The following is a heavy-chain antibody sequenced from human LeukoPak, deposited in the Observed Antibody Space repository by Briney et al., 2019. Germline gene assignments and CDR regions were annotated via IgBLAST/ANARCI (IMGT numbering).Heavy chain of an antibody. D-gene: IGHD3-22*01. J-gene: IGHJ4*02. Sequence: ASVKVSCKASGGTFSSYAISWVRQAPGQGLEWMGRIIPILGIANYAQKFQGRVTITADKSTSTAYMELSSLRSEDTAVYYCARQRKPGGSYYYDSSGYFWGQGTLVTVSS. V-gene: IGHV1-69*04. CDR3: ARQRKPGGSYYYDSSGYF. CDR1: GGTFSSYA. CDR2: IIPILGIA.